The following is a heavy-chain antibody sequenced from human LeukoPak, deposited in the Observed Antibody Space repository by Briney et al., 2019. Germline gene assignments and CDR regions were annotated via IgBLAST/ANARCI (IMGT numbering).Heavy chain of an antibody. Sequence: GGSLRLSCAASGFTLSSYAMSWVRQGPGKGLEWVSAISVSGNTYHADSVKGRFTISRDSSKNTLYLQMNSLRAGDAAVYYCAKQLRVYYYMDVWGKGTTVTVSS. D-gene: IGHD1-7*01. J-gene: IGHJ6*03. CDR2: ISVSGNT. CDR3: AKQLRVYYYMDV. CDR1: GFTLSSYA. V-gene: IGHV3-23*01.